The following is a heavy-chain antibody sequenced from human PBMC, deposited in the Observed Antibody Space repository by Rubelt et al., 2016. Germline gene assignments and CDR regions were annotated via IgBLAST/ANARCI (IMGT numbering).Heavy chain of an antibody. D-gene: IGHD2-2*02. CDR2: IYYSGGT. Sequence: QVQLQESGPGLVKPSQTLSLTCTVSGGSISSGGYYWSWIRQHPGKGLEWIGYIYYSGGTYYNPSRKSRVSISGDTSKKQVSLKLSSVTAADTAVYYCARVDVVPAAIRFDYWGQGTLVTVSS. V-gene: IGHV4-31*03. CDR3: ARVDVVPAAIRFDY. J-gene: IGHJ4*02. CDR1: GGSISSGGYY.